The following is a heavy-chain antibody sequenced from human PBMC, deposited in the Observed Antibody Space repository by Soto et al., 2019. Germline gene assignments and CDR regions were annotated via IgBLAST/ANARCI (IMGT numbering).Heavy chain of an antibody. CDR2: TYQSGSA. CDR3: ARDYYGVDV. V-gene: IGHV4-30-2*06. Sequence: SETLSLTCTVSGGSITSGGYSWTWIRQSPGKGLEWIGYTYQSGSAYYNPSLKSRVTISVDRSKNQFSLNLTSVTAADTAVYYCARDYYGVDVWGQGTTVTVSS. J-gene: IGHJ6*02. CDR1: GGSITSGGYS.